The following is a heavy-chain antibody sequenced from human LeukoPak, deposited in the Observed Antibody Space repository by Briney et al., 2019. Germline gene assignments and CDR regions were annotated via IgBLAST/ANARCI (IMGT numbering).Heavy chain of an antibody. V-gene: IGHV1-2*02. CDR3: ARIASDWGSKYWYFDL. CDR2: INPLSGET. Sequence: ASVKVSCKASGYTFTSYDINWVRQAPGQGLEWMGWINPLSGETNYTQKFEARVTMTRDTSITTAYMELTSLRFDDTAIYYCARIASDWGSKYWYFDLWGRGTLVTVSS. D-gene: IGHD2-21*01. CDR1: GYTFTSYD. J-gene: IGHJ2*01.